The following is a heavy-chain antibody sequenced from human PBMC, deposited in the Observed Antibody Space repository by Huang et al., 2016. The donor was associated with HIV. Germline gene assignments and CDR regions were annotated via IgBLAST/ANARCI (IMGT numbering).Heavy chain of an antibody. CDR1: RYTFTSYP. V-gene: IGHV7-4-1*02. D-gene: IGHD1-26*01. J-gene: IGHJ5*02. CDR3: ARGLHWFDP. CDR2: RNTNTGNP. Sequence: QVQLVQSGSELKKPGASVKVSCKASRYTFTSYPMNWVRQAPGQGLELMVWRNTNTGNPTYAQGFTGRFVFSVDTSVSTAYLQISSLKTEDTALYYCARGLHWFDPWGQGTLVTVSS.